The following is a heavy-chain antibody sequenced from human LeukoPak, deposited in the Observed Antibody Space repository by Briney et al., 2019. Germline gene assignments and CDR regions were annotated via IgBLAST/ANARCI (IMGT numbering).Heavy chain of an antibody. V-gene: IGHV3-30*02. Sequence: PGGSLRLSCAASGFTFSSYGMHWVRQAPGKGLEWAAFIRYDGSNKYYADSVKGRFTISRDNSKNTLYLQMNSLRAEDTAVYYCAKDWNYSYDFWSGYSGFFDYWGQGTLVTVSS. CDR3: AKDWNYSYDFWSGYSGFFDY. D-gene: IGHD3-3*01. CDR2: IRYDGSNK. CDR1: GFTFSSYG. J-gene: IGHJ4*02.